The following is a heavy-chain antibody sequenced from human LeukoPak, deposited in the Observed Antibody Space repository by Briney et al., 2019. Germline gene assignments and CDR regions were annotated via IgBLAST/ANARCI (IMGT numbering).Heavy chain of an antibody. J-gene: IGHJ4*02. Sequence: GGSLRLSCAASGFTFSSYSMNWVRQAPGKGLEWVSSINTRSYIYSADSVKGRFTISRDNDKNSVYLQMNSLRAEDTAVYARDGGYCYGASCRFFDSWGQGTLLTVSS. V-gene: IGHV3-21*01. CDR3: DGGYCYGASCRFFDS. CDR1: GFTFSSYS. D-gene: IGHD2-15*01. CDR2: INTRSYI.